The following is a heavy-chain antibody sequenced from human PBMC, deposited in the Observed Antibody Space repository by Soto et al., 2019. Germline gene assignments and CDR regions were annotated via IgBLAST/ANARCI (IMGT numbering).Heavy chain of an antibody. Sequence: LSLTCFVSGYFIGAGGYYWSWIRHHPGKGLEWIGSFYSSGSIIYNPSLRSRVSISGDMSTNQFSMSLTSVTAADTARYYCARMYSSGSGWFHPWGQGTLVTVSS. CDR2: FYSSGSI. D-gene: IGHD6-19*01. V-gene: IGHV4-31*02. CDR1: GYFIGAGGYY. J-gene: IGHJ5*02. CDR3: ARMYSSGSGWFHP.